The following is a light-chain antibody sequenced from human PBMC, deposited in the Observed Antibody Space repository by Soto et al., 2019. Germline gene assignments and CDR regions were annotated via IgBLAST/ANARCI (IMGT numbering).Light chain of an antibody. J-gene: IGLJ2*01. CDR2: DVS. CDR1: SSDVGGYNY. CDR3: SSYTGISTYVV. Sequence: QSVLTQPASVSGSPGQSITISCTGTSSDVGGYNYVSWYQQHPGKAPKLMIYDVSNRPSGVSNRFSGSKSGNTASLTISGPQAEDKADYYCSSYTGISTYVVFGGGTKLPVL. V-gene: IGLV2-14*01.